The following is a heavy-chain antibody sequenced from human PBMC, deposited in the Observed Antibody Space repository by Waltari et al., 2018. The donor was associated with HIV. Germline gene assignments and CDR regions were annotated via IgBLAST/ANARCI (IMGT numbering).Heavy chain of an antibody. D-gene: IGHD4-17*01. V-gene: IGHV3-30*18. CDR2: IWYDGSNK. CDR1: GFTFSSYG. Sequence: QVQLVESGGGVVQPGRSLRLSCAASGFTFSSYGMHWVRQAPGKGLEWVAVIWYDGSNKYYADSVKGRFTISRDNSKNTLYLQMNSLRAEDTAMYYCAKDNDYGYNWFDPWGQGTLVTVSS. J-gene: IGHJ5*02. CDR3: AKDNDYGYNWFDP.